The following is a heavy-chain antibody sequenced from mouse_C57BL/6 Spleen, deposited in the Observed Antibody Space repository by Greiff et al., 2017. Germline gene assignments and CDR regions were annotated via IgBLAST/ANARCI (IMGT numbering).Heavy chain of an antibody. CDR1: GYTFTSYW. V-gene: IGHV1-69*01. Sequence: QVQLQQPGAELVMPGASVKLSCKASGYTFTSYWMHWVKQRPGQGLEWIGEIDPSDSYTNYNQKFKGKSTLTVDKSSSTAYMQLSSLTSEDSAVYFCARKNTTVVANYYAMDYWGQGTSVTVSS. D-gene: IGHD1-1*01. CDR2: IDPSDSYT. CDR3: ARKNTTVVANYYAMDY. J-gene: IGHJ4*01.